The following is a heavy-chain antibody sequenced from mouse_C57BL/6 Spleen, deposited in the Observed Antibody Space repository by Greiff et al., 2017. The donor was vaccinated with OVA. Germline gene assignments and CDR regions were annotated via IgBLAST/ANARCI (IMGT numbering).Heavy chain of an antibody. CDR2: IYPGDGDT. Sequence: LVKPGASVKISCKASGYAFSSSWMNWVKQRPGKGLEWIGRIYPGDGDTNYNGKFKGKATLTADKSSSTAYMQLSSLTSEDSAVYFCARGTTVVDSWFAYWGQGTLVTVSA. V-gene: IGHV1-82*01. D-gene: IGHD1-1*01. J-gene: IGHJ3*01. CDR1: GYAFSSSW. CDR3: ARGTTVVDSWFAY.